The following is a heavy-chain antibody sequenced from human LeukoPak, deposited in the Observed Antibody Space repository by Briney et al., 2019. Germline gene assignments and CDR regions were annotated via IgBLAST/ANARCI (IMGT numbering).Heavy chain of an antibody. V-gene: IGHV1-69*06. D-gene: IGHD3-3*01. Sequence: SVKVSCKASGYTFTSYGISWVRQAPGQGLEWMGGIIPIFGTANYAQKFQGRVTVTADKSTSTAYMELSSLRSEDTAVYYCARSVRYDFWSGFGAFDIWGQGTMVTVSS. CDR3: ARSVRYDFWSGFGAFDI. CDR2: IIPIFGTA. J-gene: IGHJ3*02. CDR1: GYTFTSYG.